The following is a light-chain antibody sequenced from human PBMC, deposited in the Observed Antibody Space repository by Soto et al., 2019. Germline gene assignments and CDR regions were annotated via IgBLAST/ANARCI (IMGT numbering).Light chain of an antibody. J-gene: IGKJ5*01. CDR1: QTLSPNY. Sequence: DIWLTQSSRTLSLSPGERATLPFRASQTLSPNYLAWCQQKPGHPPRLLIYGSSKRATGIPDRFSGSGSGTDFTLTISRLEPDDFGVYFCQQYSALPMTFGQGTLLEV. CDR2: GSS. CDR3: QQYSALPMT. V-gene: IGKV3-20*01.